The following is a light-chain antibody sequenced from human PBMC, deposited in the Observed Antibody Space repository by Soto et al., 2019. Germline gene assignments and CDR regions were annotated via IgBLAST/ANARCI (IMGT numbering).Light chain of an antibody. J-gene: IGLJ1*01. V-gene: IGLV2-14*01. CDR1: SSDVGAYNY. CDR2: DVS. CDR3: GSYTSSSTYV. Sequence: QSVLTQPASVSGSPGQSITISCTGTSSDVGAYNYVSWYQQYPGKAPKLMIYDVSNRPSGVSNRFSGSKSGNTASLTISGLQAEDEADYYCGSYTSSSTYVFGSGTKLTVL.